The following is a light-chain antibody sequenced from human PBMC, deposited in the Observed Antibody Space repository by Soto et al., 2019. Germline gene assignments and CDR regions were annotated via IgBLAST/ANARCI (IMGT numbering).Light chain of an antibody. CDR1: QSVSTK. V-gene: IGKV3-15*01. CDR2: GAS. Sequence: EIVMTQSPATLSVSPGERATLSCRASQSVSTKLAWYQQKPGQGPMLLIYGASTRATGIPARFSGSGSGTEFTLTITSLQAVDFALSYRQHYSTGLWTFGQGTKVEI. CDR3: QHYSTGLWT. J-gene: IGKJ1*01.